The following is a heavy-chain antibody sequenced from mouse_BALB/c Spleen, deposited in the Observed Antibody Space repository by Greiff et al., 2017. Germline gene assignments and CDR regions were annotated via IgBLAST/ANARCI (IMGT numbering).Heavy chain of an antibody. Sequence: VQLQQSGPGLVQPSQSLSITCTVSGFSLTSYGVHWVRQSPGKGLEWLGVIWSGGSTDYNAAFISRLSISKDNSKSQVFFKMNSLQANDTAIYYCARNLGRGYDGGFAYWGQGTLVTVSA. CDR1: GFSLTSYG. J-gene: IGHJ3*01. V-gene: IGHV2-2*02. D-gene: IGHD2-2*01. CDR3: ARNLGRGYDGGFAY. CDR2: IWSGGST.